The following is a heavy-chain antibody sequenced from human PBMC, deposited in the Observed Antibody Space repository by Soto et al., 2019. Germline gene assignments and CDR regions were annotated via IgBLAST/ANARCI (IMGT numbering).Heavy chain of an antibody. Sequence: EVQLVESGGGLVQPGGSLRLSCAASKFTFSSYWMNWVRQAPGKGLEWVANIKQDGSEKYYVDSVKGRFTISRENAKNALYLQMNSLRAEDTAVYYCAGGGGWVIDSWGQGALVTVSS. CDR2: IKQDGSEK. J-gene: IGHJ4*02. CDR1: KFTFSSYW. CDR3: AGGGGWVIDS. V-gene: IGHV3-7*01. D-gene: IGHD3-16*01.